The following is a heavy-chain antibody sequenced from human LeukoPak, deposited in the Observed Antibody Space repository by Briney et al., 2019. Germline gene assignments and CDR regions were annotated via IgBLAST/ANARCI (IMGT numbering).Heavy chain of an antibody. CDR2: ISGSGGST. CDR3: ARRNIAAAALNY. D-gene: IGHD6-13*01. Sequence: GGSLRLSCAASGFTFSSYAMRWVRQAPGKGLEWVSAISGSGGSTYYADSVKGRFTISRDNSKNTLYLQTNSLRAEDTAVYYCARRNIAAAALNYWGQGTLVTVSS. J-gene: IGHJ4*02. V-gene: IGHV3-23*01. CDR1: GFTFSSYA.